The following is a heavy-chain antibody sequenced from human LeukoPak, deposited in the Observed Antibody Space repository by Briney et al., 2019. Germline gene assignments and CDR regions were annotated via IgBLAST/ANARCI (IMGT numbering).Heavy chain of an antibody. D-gene: IGHD6-13*01. J-gene: IGHJ1*01. V-gene: IGHV1-2*02. CDR2: INPCSGGT. Sequence: GASVKVSCQPSGYTFTGYYMHWVRPAPGQGLEWMGWINPCSGGTKFAQEFQGRVTMTRNTSISTGYMALSRLSPDDTAVYYCARGEVSSWFDYCQHWGQGTLVTVSS. CDR1: GYTFTGYY. CDR3: ARGEVSSWFDYCQH.